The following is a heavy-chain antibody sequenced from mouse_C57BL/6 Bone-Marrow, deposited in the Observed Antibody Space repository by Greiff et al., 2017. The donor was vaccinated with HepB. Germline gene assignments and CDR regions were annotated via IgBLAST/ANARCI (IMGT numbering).Heavy chain of an antibody. J-gene: IGHJ2*01. D-gene: IGHD3-1*01. V-gene: IGHV1-74*01. CDR1: GYTFTSYW. CDR3: APKFFNFGDFDY. CDR2: IHPSDSDT. Sequence: QVQLQQPGAELVKPGASVKVSCKASGYTFTSYWMLWVKQRPGQGLEWIGRIHPSDSDTNYNQKFKGKATLTVDKSSSTAYMQLSSLTSEDSAVYYCAPKFFNFGDFDYWGQGTTLTVSS.